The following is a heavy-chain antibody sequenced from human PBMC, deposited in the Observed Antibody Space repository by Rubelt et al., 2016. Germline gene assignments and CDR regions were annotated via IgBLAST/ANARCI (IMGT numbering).Heavy chain of an antibody. J-gene: IGHJ4*02. D-gene: IGHD6-19*01. CDR1: GYTFTGYY. CDR2: INPNSGGT. V-gene: IGHV1-2*06. Sequence: QVQLVQSGAEVKKPGASVKVSCKASGYTFTGYYMHWVRQAPGQGLEWVGRINPNSGGTNYAQKLQGRVTMTRDTSITTAYMELSRLRSDDTAVVYCARESSSGWYIDYWGQGTLVTVSS. CDR3: ARESSSGWYIDY.